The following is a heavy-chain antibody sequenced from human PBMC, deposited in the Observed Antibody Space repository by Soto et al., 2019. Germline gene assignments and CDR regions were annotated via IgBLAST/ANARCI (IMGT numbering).Heavy chain of an antibody. J-gene: IGHJ6*02. V-gene: IGHV1-69*13. Sequence: GASVKVSCKASGGTFSSYAISWVRQAPGQGLEWMGGIIPIFGTANYAQKFQGGVTITADESTSTAYMELSSLRSEDTAVYYCARGYCSSTSCLAGYYYYGMDVWGQGTTVTVSS. CDR1: GGTFSSYA. CDR3: ARGYCSSTSCLAGYYYYGMDV. CDR2: IIPIFGTA. D-gene: IGHD2-2*01.